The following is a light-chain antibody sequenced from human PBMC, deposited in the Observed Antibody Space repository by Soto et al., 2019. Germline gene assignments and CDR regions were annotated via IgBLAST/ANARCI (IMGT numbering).Light chain of an antibody. CDR2: DTS. CDR3: QKRSNWHIT. Sequence: EMVLTQSPGTLSLSPGERATLSFRASQSVSHNYLAWYQQRHGQAPRLLIYDTSNRATGIQDRFSGSGSGTDFTLTIRSLEPEDFAVYYCQKRSNWHITFGQGTRLEIK. CDR1: QSVSHNY. V-gene: IGKV3D-20*02. J-gene: IGKJ5*01.